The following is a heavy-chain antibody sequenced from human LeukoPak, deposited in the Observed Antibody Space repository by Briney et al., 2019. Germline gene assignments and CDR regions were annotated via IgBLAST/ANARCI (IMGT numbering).Heavy chain of an antibody. D-gene: IGHD3-3*01. Sequence: PGGSLRLSCGASGFTFSSYEMNWVRQAPGKGLEWVSYISSSGSTIYYADSVKGRFTISRDNAKNSLYLQMNSLRAEDTAVYYCARDQDWSGYIFDYWGQGTLVTVSS. J-gene: IGHJ4*02. V-gene: IGHV3-48*03. CDR2: ISSSGSTI. CDR3: ARDQDWSGYIFDY. CDR1: GFTFSSYE.